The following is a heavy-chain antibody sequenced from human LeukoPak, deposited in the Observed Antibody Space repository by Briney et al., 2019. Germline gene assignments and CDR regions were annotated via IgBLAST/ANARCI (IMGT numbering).Heavy chain of an antibody. CDR2: IDWDEDK. CDR1: GFSLSTSGMC. Sequence: SGPALVKPTQTLTLTCTFSGFSLSTSGMCVSWIRQPPGKALEWLARIDWDEDKYYSTSLKTRLTISKDTSKNQVVLTMTNMDPVDTATYYCAQTRWAGSGSYYNDYWGQGTLVTVSS. CDR3: AQTRWAGSGSYYNDY. D-gene: IGHD3-10*01. V-gene: IGHV2-70*11. J-gene: IGHJ4*02.